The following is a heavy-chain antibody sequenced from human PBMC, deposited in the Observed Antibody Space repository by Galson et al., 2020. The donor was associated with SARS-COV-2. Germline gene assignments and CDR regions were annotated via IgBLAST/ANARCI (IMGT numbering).Heavy chain of an antibody. CDR1: GGSFSGYH. CDR2: INHSGST. Sequence: SQASETLSLTCAVYGGSFSGYHWSWIRQPPGKGLEWIGEINHSGSTNYNPSLKSRVTISVDTSKNQFSLKLSSVTAADTAVCYCARGRYSSSWYGTKNWFDPWGQGTLVTVSS. CDR3: ARGRYSSSWYGTKNWFDP. V-gene: IGHV4-34*01. J-gene: IGHJ5*02. D-gene: IGHD6-13*01.